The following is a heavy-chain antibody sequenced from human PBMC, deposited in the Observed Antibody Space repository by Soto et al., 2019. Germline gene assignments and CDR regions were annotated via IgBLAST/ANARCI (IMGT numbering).Heavy chain of an antibody. CDR2: ISYRGST. D-gene: IGHD2-21*01. J-gene: IGHJ4*02. V-gene: IGHV4-59*01. CDR3: ARDPELHGLDH. Sequence: WTWIRQPPGKALEWIGYISYRGSTKYNPSLKNRVAISLDTSRNQFSLNLTPVTASDTAIYFCARDPELHGLDHWGQGTLVNVS.